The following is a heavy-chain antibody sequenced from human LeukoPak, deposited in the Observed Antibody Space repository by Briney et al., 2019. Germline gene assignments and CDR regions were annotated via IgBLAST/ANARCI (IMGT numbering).Heavy chain of an antibody. CDR2: INPNSGVT. CDR1: GYTFTAYY. J-gene: IGHJ4*02. Sequence: GASVKVSCKASGYTFTAYYMHWVRQAPGQGLEWMGWINPNSGVTNYAQNFQGRVTMTRDTSITTAYMELTRLRSDDTAVYYCARGFDFDYWGQGTLVTVSS. D-gene: IGHD3-10*01. CDR3: ARGFDFDY. V-gene: IGHV1-2*02.